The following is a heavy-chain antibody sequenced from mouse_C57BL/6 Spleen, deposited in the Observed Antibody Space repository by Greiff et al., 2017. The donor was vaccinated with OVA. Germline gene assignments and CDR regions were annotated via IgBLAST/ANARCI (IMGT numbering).Heavy chain of an antibody. CDR2: IRSKSNNYAT. J-gene: IGHJ4*01. Sequence: EVQRVESGGGLVQPKGSLKLSCAASGFSFNTYAMNWVRQAPGQGLEWVARIRSKSNNYATYYAESVKDRFTISRDDSESMLYLQMNNLKTEDTAMYYCVPYYAMDDWGQGTSVTVSS. CDR3: VPYYAMDD. CDR1: GFSFNTYA. V-gene: IGHV10-1*01.